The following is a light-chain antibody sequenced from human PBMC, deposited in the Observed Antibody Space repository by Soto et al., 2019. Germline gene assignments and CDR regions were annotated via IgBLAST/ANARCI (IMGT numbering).Light chain of an antibody. CDR2: EVY. CDR1: SDDIGSFNL. J-gene: IGLJ3*02. CDR3: CSYAGSRWM. V-gene: IGLV2-23*02. Sequence: QSALTQPASVSGSPGQSITFSCTGSSDDIGSFNLVSWYQQYPGKAPKLILYEVYKRPLGVSDRFSGSKSGSTASLTISGLQAEGEADYHCCSYAGSRWMFGGGTKLTVL.